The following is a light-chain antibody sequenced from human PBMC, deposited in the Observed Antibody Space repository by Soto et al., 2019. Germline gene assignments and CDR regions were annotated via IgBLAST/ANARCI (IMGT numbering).Light chain of an antibody. CDR1: QGISSF. Sequence: RVPIPFRATQGISSFLAWYQQKPGKAPKLLIYVASSLQSGAPSRFSGSGSGADFTLTISRLEPEDFAVYYCQQYGSSGTFGQGTKVDI. CDR2: VAS. J-gene: IGKJ1*01. CDR3: QQYGSSGT. V-gene: IGKV1-9*01.